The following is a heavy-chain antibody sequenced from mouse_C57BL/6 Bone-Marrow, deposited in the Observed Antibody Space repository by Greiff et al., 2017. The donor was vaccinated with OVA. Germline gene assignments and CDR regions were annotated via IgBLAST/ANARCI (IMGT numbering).Heavy chain of an antibody. CDR1: GYTFTDYN. CDR3: ARRELTPFAY. Sequence: VQLPQSGPLLVKPGASVTMSCKASGYTFTDYNMHWVKQSHGKILEWIGYINPNNGGTSYNQKFKGKATLTVNKSSSTAYMELRSLTSEDSAVYYCARRELTPFAYWGQGTLVTVSA. D-gene: IGHD6-1*02. V-gene: IGHV1-22*01. J-gene: IGHJ3*01. CDR2: INPNNGGT.